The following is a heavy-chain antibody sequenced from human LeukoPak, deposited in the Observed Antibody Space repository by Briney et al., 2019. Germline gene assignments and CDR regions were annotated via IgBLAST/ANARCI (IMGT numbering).Heavy chain of an antibody. CDR3: ARGAYMFDY. CDR1: GFTFSSYW. Sequence: PGGSLRLSCAASGFTFSSYWMSWARQAPGKGLEWVANIKQDGSEKYYVDSVKGRFTISRDNAKKSLYLQMNSLRGEDAAVYYCARGAYMFDYWGQGTLVTDSS. J-gene: IGHJ4*02. D-gene: IGHD3-16*01. CDR2: IKQDGSEK. V-gene: IGHV3-7*04.